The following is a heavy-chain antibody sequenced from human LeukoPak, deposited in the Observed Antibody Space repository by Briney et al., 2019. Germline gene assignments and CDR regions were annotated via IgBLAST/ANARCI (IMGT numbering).Heavy chain of an antibody. Sequence: PGGSLRLSCAASGFTFSSYGMHWVRQAPGKGLEWVAFIRYDGSNKYYADSVKGRFTISRDNSKNTLYLQMNSLRAEDTAVYYCVRAGSTVTTRFDPWGQGTQVTVSS. D-gene: IGHD4-17*01. CDR3: VRAGSTVTTRFDP. V-gene: IGHV3-30*02. J-gene: IGHJ5*02. CDR1: GFTFSSYG. CDR2: IRYDGSNK.